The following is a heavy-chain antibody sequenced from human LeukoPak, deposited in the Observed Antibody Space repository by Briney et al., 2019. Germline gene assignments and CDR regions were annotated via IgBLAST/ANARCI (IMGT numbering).Heavy chain of an antibody. Sequence: GSLRLSCAASGFTFSSYWMHWVRQAPGKGLVWVSRINSDGSSTTYADSVKGRFSISRDNAKNTLYLQMNSLRVEDTAVYYCARGRPHGNDYWGQGTLVTVSS. CDR2: INSDGSST. D-gene: IGHD4-23*01. J-gene: IGHJ4*02. CDR1: GFTFSSYW. V-gene: IGHV3-74*01. CDR3: ARGRPHGNDY.